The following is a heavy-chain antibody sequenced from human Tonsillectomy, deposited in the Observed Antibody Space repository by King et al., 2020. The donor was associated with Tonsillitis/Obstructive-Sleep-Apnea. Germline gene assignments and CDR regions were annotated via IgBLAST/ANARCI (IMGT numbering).Heavy chain of an antibody. D-gene: IGHD3-16*01. CDR1: GFTFSSYS. Sequence: VQLVESGGGLVKPGGSLRLSCAASGFTFSSYSMNWVRQAPGKGLEWVSSISSSSSYIYYADSVKGRFTISRVNAKNSLYLQMNSLRAEDTAVYYCASVLGELHTGYFDYWGQGTLVTVSS. CDR3: ASVLGELHTGYFDY. J-gene: IGHJ4*02. CDR2: ISSSSSYI. V-gene: IGHV3-21*01.